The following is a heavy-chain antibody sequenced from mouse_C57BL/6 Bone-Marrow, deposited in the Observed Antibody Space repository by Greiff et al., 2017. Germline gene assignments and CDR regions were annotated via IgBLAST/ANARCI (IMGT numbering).Heavy chain of an antibody. CDR2: IYPGSGNT. V-gene: IGHV1-66*01. CDR1: GYSFTSYY. D-gene: IGHD2-1*01. Sequence: QVQLQQSGPELVKPGASVKISCKASGYSFTSYYIHWVKQRPGQGLEWIGWIYPGSGNTKYNEKFKGKATLTADTSSSTAYMQLSSLTSEDSAVYYWARGGNYGVYNFDYWGQGTTLTVSS. CDR3: ARGGNYGVYNFDY. J-gene: IGHJ2*01.